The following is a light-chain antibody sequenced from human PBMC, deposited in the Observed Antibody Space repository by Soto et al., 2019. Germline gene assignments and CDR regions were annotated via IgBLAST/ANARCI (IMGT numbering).Light chain of an antibody. CDR1: SSNLGAGFD. CDR2: GDD. CDR3: QSYDTTLSGAWV. Sequence: QSVLTQPPSVSGAPGQRVTISCTGSSSNLGAGFDVHWYQHLPGRAPKLLINGDDNRPSGVPDRFSGSRSGTSASLAITGLQAEDEADYYCQSYDTTLSGAWVFGGGTKLTV. J-gene: IGLJ3*02. V-gene: IGLV1-40*01.